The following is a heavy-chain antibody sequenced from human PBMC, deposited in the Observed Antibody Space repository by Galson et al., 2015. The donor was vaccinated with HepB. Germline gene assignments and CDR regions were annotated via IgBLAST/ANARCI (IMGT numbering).Heavy chain of an antibody. CDR2: ISYDGSNK. D-gene: IGHD6-19*01. CDR3: AVKGGQWLVSY. J-gene: IGHJ4*02. V-gene: IGHV3-30*03. Sequence: SLRLSCAASGFTFSSYGMHWVRQAPGKGLEWVAVISYDGSNKYYADSVKGRFTISRDNSKNTLYLQMNSLRAEDTAVYYCAVKGGQWLVSYWGQGTLVTASS. CDR1: GFTFSSYG.